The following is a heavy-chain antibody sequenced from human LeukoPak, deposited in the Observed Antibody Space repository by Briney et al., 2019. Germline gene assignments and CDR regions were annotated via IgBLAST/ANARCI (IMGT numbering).Heavy chain of an antibody. CDR2: IYYSGST. CDR3: VRSDDFWSGYYGY. J-gene: IGHJ4*02. CDR1: GGSISSSSYY. Sequence: SETLSLTCTVSGGSISSSSYYWGWIRQPPGKGLEWIGSIYYSGSTYYNPSLKSRVTISVDTSKNQFSLKLSSVTAADTAVYYCVRSDDFWSGYYGYWGQGTMVTVSS. D-gene: IGHD3-3*01. V-gene: IGHV4-39*07.